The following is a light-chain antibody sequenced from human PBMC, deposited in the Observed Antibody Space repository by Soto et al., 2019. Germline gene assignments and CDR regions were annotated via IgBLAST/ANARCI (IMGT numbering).Light chain of an antibody. CDR3: QAWDSSTVV. CDR1: KLGDKY. CDR2: QDS. Sequence: YELTQPPSVSVSPGQTASITCSGDKLGDKYACWYQQKPGQSPVLVIYQDSKRPSGIPERFSGSNSGNTATLTISGTQAMDGADYYCQAWDSSTVVFGGGTKLTVL. J-gene: IGLJ2*01. V-gene: IGLV3-1*01.